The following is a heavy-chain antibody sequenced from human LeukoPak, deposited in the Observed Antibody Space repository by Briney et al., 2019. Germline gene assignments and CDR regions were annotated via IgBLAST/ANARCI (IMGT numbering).Heavy chain of an antibody. CDR2: IKQDGSEK. CDR1: GFTFSSYW. CDR3: ARVSYYPHDAFDI. Sequence: GGSLRLSCAASGFTFSSYWMNWVRQAPGLGLEWVAKIKQDGSEKYYVDSVKGRFTISRDNAKNSLYLQMNTLRAEDTALYYCARVSYYPHDAFDIWGQGTMVTVSS. V-gene: IGHV3-7*01. J-gene: IGHJ3*02. D-gene: IGHD2-8*01.